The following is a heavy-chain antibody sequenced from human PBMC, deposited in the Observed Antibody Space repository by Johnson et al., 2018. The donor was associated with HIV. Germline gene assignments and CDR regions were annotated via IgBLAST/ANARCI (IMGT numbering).Heavy chain of an antibody. V-gene: IGHV3-30*18. Sequence: QVQLVESGGGLVQPGGSLRLSCAASGFSFSSYGMHWVRQAPGKGLEWVAVISYDGSNKYYADSVKGRFTISRDNSKNTLYLQMNSLRAEDTAVYYCAKDREYYDILTGYYISLSSCDAFDIWGQGTMVTVSS. CDR2: ISYDGSNK. CDR1: GFSFSSYG. J-gene: IGHJ3*02. D-gene: IGHD3-9*01. CDR3: AKDREYYDILTGYYISLSSCDAFDI.